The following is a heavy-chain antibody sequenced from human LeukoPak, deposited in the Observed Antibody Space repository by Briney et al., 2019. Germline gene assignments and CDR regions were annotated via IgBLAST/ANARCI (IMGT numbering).Heavy chain of an antibody. V-gene: IGHV3-30*02. CDR2: IRYDGSNK. D-gene: IGHD3-22*01. J-gene: IGHJ1*01. CDR1: GFTFSSYG. Sequence: GGSLRLSCAASGFTFSSYGMHWVRQAPGKGLEWVAFIRYDGSNKYYADSVKGRFTISRDNSKNTLYLQMNSLRAEDTAVYYCAKEGTYYYDSSGDQYFQHWGQGTLVTVSS. CDR3: AKEGTYYYDSSGDQYFQH.